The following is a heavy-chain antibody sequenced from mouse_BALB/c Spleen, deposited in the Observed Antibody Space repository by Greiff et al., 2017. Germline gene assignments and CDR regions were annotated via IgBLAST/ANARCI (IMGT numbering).Heavy chain of an antibody. V-gene: IGHV5-9*03. CDR3: ARYYGSYYFDY. CDR1: GFTFSSYT. J-gene: IGHJ2*01. Sequence: EVQRVESGGGLVKPGGSLKLSCAASGFTFSSYTMSWVRQTPEKRLEWVATISSGGGNTYYPDSVKGRFTISRDNAKNNLYLQMSSLRSEDTALYYCARYYGSYYFDYWGQGTTLTVSS. CDR2: ISSGGGNT. D-gene: IGHD1-1*01.